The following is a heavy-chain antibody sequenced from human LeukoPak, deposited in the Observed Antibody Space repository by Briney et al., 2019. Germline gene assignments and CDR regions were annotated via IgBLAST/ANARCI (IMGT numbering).Heavy chain of an antibody. J-gene: IGHJ5*02. D-gene: IGHD2-8*02. CDR3: ARVSALVAFRNWLDP. V-gene: IGHV3-30*03. CDR1: GFTFSSYT. CDR2: ISGDGSKT. Sequence: GGSLRLSCAPSGFTFSSYTMHWVRQGPGRGLEWVAAISGDGSKTYYADSVKGRFTISRDNSNNTLYLQMNSLTDEDTALFYCARVSALVAFRNWLDPWGQGTLVRVPS.